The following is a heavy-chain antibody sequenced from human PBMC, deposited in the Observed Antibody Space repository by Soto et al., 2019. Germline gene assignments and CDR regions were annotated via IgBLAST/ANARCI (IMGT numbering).Heavy chain of an antibody. V-gene: IGHV1-46*01. CDR3: ARHGSGWDY. CDR1: GYTFTSYY. CDR2: INPSGGST. D-gene: IGHD6-19*01. Sequence: XSVKVSFNASGYTFTSYYMHWVRQAPGQGLEWMGIINPSGGSTSYAQKFQGRVTITRDTSASTAYMEMSGLRSEDTAVYYCARHGSGWDYWGQGTLVTVSS. J-gene: IGHJ4*02.